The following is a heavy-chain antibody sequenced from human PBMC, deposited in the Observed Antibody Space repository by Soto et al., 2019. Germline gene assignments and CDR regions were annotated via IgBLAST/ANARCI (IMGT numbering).Heavy chain of an antibody. CDR2: IYYSGST. V-gene: IGHV4-30-4*01. D-gene: IGHD3-22*01. J-gene: IGHJ4*02. Sequence: QVQLQESGPGLVKPSQTLSLTCTVSGGSISSGDYYWSWIRQPPGKGLEWIGYIYYSGSTYYNPSLKSRVTISVDTSKNQVALKLSSVTAADTAVYYWARGSYYYDSSGYYHSWGQGTLVTVSS. CDR1: GGSISSGDYY. CDR3: ARGSYYYDSSGYYHS.